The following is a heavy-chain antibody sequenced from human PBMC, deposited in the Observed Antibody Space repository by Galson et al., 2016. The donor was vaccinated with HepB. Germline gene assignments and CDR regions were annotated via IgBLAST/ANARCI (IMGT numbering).Heavy chain of an antibody. Sequence: SLRLSCAASGCIFRVYWMSWVRQAPGKGLEWVANIHQDGSEKYIADSVKGRFTISRDNAKNSLYLEMNSLRAEDTAVYYCARLWFRVAGSGMDVWGQGTTVTVSS. CDR1: GCIFRVYW. J-gene: IGHJ6*02. CDR3: ARLWFRVAGSGMDV. CDR2: IHQDGSEK. V-gene: IGHV3-7*01. D-gene: IGHD3-10*01.